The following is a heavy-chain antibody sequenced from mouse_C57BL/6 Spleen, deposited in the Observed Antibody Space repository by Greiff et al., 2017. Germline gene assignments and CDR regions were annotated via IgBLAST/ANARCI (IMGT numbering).Heavy chain of an antibody. V-gene: IGHV1-15*01. Sequence: VKLVESGAELVRPGASVTLSCKASGYTFTDYEMHWVKQTPVHGLEWIGAIDPETGGTAYNQKFKGKAILTADKSSSSAYMELRSLTSEDSAVYYCTRRTARATWFAYGGQGTLVTVSA. CDR3: TRRTARATWFAY. CDR1: GYTFTDYE. CDR2: IDPETGGT. D-gene: IGHD3-2*01. J-gene: IGHJ3*01.